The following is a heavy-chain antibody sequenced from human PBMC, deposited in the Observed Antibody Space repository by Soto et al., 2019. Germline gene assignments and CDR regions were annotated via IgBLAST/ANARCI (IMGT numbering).Heavy chain of an antibody. V-gene: IGHV4-59*01. J-gene: IGHJ4*02. CDR1: GGSISSYY. CDR2: IYYSGST. D-gene: IGHD4-17*01. CDR3: ARTDYGDPFDY. Sequence: SETLSLTCTVSGGSISSYYWSWIRQPPGKGLEWIGYIYYSGSTNYNPSLKSRVTISVDTSKNQFSLKLSSVTAADTAVYYCARTDYGDPFDYWGQGTLVTVSS.